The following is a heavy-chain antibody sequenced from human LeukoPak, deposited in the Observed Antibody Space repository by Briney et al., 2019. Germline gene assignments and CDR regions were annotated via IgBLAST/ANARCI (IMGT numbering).Heavy chain of an antibody. CDR1: GGSFSGYY. CDR2: INHSGST. Sequence: SETLSLTCAVYGGSFSGYYWSWIRQPPGKGLEWIGEINHSGSTNYNPSLKSRVTISVDTSKNQFSLKLSSVTAADTAVYYCARGVCNCSSTSCYSKDTYNWFDPWGQGTLVTVSS. J-gene: IGHJ5*02. V-gene: IGHV4-34*01. D-gene: IGHD2-2*02. CDR3: ARGVCNCSSTSCYSKDTYNWFDP.